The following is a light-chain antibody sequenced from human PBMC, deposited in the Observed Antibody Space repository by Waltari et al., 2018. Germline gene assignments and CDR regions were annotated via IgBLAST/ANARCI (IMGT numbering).Light chain of an antibody. CDR3: QQYSSYST. V-gene: IGKV1-5*03. CDR2: KAS. CDR1: QSISYY. Sequence: DIQMTQSPSTLSASLGAQVTITFRASQSISYYLAWYQHKPGKAPKLLISKASILESGVPSRFSGSGAGTEFTLTISSLQPDDLATYFCQQYSSYSTFGQGTKLEIK. J-gene: IGKJ2*01.